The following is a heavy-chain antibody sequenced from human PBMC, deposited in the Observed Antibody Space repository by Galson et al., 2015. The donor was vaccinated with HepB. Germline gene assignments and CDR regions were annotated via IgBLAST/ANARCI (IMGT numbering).Heavy chain of an antibody. V-gene: IGHV1-69*04. D-gene: IGHD6-13*01. Sequence: SVKVSCKASGGTFSSYAISWVRQAPGQGLEWMGRIIPILGIANYAQKFQGRVTITADKSTSTAYMELSSLRSEDTAVYYCASWSIAAAGTKGVDYWGQGTLVTVSS. J-gene: IGHJ4*02. CDR3: ASWSIAAAGTKGVDY. CDR2: IIPILGIA. CDR1: GGTFSSYA.